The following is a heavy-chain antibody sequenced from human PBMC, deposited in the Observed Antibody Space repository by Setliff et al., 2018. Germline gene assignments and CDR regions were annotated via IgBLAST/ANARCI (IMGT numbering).Heavy chain of an antibody. CDR1: GDSISSGDYF. Sequence: SETLSLTCTVSGDSISSGDYFWSWIRQPPGKGLEWIAYIYHSGSAYYNPSLKSRVTMSVDTSKNQFSLNLSSVTAADTAVYYCAKHRSYFDYWGQGTLVTVST. V-gene: IGHV4-30-4*08. J-gene: IGHJ4*02. CDR3: AKHRSYFDY. CDR2: IYHSGSA.